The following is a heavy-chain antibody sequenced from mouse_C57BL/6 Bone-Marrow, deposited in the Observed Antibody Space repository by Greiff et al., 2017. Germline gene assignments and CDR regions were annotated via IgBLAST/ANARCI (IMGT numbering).Heavy chain of an antibody. CDR2: IWGVGST. CDR1: GFSLTSYG. CDR3: ASGSY. V-gene: IGHV2-6*01. J-gene: IGHJ3*01. Sequence: QVQLKESGPGLVAPSQSLSITCTVSGFSLTSYGVDWVRQSPGKGLEWLGVIWGVGSTNYNSALKSRLSISKDNSKSQVFLKMNSLHTDDTAMYYCASGSYWGEGTLVTVSA.